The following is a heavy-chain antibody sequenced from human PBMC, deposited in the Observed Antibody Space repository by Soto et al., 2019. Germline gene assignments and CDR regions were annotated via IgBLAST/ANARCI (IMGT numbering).Heavy chain of an antibody. V-gene: IGHV3-13*01. CDR1: GFTFSSYD. J-gene: IGHJ5*02. CDR2: IGTAGDT. D-gene: IGHD6-13*01. CDR3: ARGGGSSWFRSDP. Sequence: EVQLVESGGGLVQPGGSLRLSCAASGFTFSSYDMHWVRQATGKGLEWVSAIGTAGDTYYPGSVKGRFTISRENAKNSLYLQMNSLRAGDTAVYYCARGGGSSWFRSDPWGQGTLVTVSS.